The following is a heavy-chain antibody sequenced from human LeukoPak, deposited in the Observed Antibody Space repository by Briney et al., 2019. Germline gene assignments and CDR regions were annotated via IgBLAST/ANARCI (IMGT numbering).Heavy chain of an antibody. Sequence: GASVKVSCKASGYTFIGYYMHWVRQAPGQGLEWMGWINPNSGGTNYAQKCQGRVTMTRDTSISTAYMELSSLRSEDTAVYYCAREEGYYYYSSGADHSRDAGYFQHWGQGTLVTVSS. J-gene: IGHJ1*01. V-gene: IGHV1-2*02. CDR2: INPNSGGT. CDR1: GYTFIGYY. CDR3: AREEGYYYYSSGADHSRDAGYFQH. D-gene: IGHD3-22*01.